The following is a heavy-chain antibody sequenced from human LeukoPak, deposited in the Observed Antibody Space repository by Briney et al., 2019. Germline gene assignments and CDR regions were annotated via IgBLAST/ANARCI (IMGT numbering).Heavy chain of an antibody. D-gene: IGHD2-2*01. V-gene: IGHV3-23*01. J-gene: IGHJ4*02. CDR2: ISGSGGST. CDR1: GFNFSRYA. Sequence: GGSLRLSCAASGFNFSRYAMSRVRQAPGKGLEWVSAISGSGGSTYYADSVKGRFTISRDNSKNTLYLQMNSLRAEDTAVYYCAITGSDIVVVPAALRYYFDYWGQGTLVTVSS. CDR3: AITGSDIVVVPAALRYYFDY.